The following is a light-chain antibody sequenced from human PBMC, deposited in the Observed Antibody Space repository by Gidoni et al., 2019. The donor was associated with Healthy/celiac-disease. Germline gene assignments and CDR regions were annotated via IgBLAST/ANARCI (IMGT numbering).Light chain of an antibody. CDR3: QSADSSGWV. Sequence: SYELTQPPSVSVSPGQTARITCSGDALPKQYAYWYPQKPGQAPVLVIYKDSERPSGIPERFSGSSSGTTVTLTISVVQAEDEADYYCQSADSSGWVFGGGTKLTVL. J-gene: IGLJ3*02. V-gene: IGLV3-25*02. CDR1: ALPKQY. CDR2: KDS.